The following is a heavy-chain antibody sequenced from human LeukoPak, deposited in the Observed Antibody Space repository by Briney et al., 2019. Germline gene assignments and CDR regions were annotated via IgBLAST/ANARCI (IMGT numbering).Heavy chain of an antibody. CDR1: GGSISSSSYY. CDR3: ARDLSLVTGPLDY. D-gene: IGHD1-20*01. V-gene: IGHV4-39*07. Sequence: SETLSLTCTVSGGSISSSSYYWGWIRQPPGKGLEWIGSIYYSGSTYYNPSLKSRVTISVATSKNQFSLKLSSVTAADTAVYYCARDLSLVTGPLDYWGQGTLVTVSS. CDR2: IYYSGST. J-gene: IGHJ4*02.